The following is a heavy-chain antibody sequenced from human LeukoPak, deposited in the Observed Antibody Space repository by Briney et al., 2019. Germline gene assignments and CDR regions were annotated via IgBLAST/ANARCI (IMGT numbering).Heavy chain of an antibody. Sequence: PGGSLRLSCAASGFTFSSYSMNWVRQAPGKGMEWESSIGSRSSYIYHADSVKGRSTISGDNAKNSLYLQMNGLRAEDTAVYYCARGVGTSSGYYFDYWGQGTLVTVSS. J-gene: IGHJ4*02. CDR2: IGSRSSYI. D-gene: IGHD1-26*01. CDR1: GFTFSSYS. CDR3: ARGVGTSSGYYFDY. V-gene: IGHV3-21*01.